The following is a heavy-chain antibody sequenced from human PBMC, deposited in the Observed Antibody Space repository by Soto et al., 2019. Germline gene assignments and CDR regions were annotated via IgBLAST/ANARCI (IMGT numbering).Heavy chain of an antibody. V-gene: IGHV3-15*01. Sequence: GSLRLSCAASVFTFSNAWMSWVRQAPGKGLEWVGRLKSKTGGGTTDYSAPVKGRFTISRDDSKNTLYPQMNSLKTGDTAVYYCTTGLGDYHFGPFSKIVYWGQGTLVTVSS. D-gene: IGHD3-10*01. J-gene: IGHJ4*02. CDR1: VFTFSNAW. CDR2: LKSKTGGGTT. CDR3: TTGLGDYHFGPFSKIVY.